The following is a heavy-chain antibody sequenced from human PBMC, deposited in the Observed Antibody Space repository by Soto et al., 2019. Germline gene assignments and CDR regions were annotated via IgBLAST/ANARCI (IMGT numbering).Heavy chain of an antibody. CDR3: ATVHLPGGNAFYFDC. CDR2: ISHSGNT. Sequence: QVQLQQWGAGLLKPSETLSLTCAVPGGSFSGNYWTWIRQPPGKGLEWIGEISHSGNTNYNPSLKSLVSIPADTAQKQFSLDLRAAPAAATAGYYRATVHLPGGNAFYFDCWGQGSRVTVAS. CDR1: GGSFSGNY. D-gene: IGHD3-10*01. V-gene: IGHV4-34*02. J-gene: IGHJ4*02.